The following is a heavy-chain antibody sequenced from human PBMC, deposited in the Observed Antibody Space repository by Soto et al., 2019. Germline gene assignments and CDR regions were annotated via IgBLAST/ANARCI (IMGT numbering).Heavy chain of an antibody. CDR2: ISAYNGNT. V-gene: IGHV1-18*01. CDR1: GYTFTSYG. CDR3: ARDLWFGELFPFDY. D-gene: IGHD3-10*01. Sequence: ASVKVSCKASGYTFTSYGISWVRQAPGQGLEWMGWISAYNGNTNHAQKLQGRVTMTTDTSTSTAYMELRSLRSDDTAVYYCARDLWFGELFPFDYWGQGALVTVSS. J-gene: IGHJ4*02.